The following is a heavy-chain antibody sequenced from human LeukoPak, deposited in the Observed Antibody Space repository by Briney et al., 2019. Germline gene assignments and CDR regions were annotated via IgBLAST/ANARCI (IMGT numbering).Heavy chain of an antibody. CDR1: GFTFDDYA. CDR2: ISWNSGSI. J-gene: IGHJ4*02. D-gene: IGHD6-19*01. V-gene: IGHV3-9*01. Sequence: GGSLRLSCAVSGFTFDDYAMHWVRQAPGKGLEWVSGISWNSGSIGYADSVKGRFTVSRDNSENTVFLQMNSLRAEDTAIYNCAKDSSGSGWASTTDYWGQGTLVTVSS. CDR3: AKDSSGSGWASTTDY.